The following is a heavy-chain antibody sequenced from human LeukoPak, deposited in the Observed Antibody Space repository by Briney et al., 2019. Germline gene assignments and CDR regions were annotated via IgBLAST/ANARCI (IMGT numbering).Heavy chain of an antibody. D-gene: IGHD3-22*01. Sequence: GASVKVSCKASGGTFSSYAISWVRQAPGQGLEWMGRIIPILGIANYAQKFQGRVTITADKSTSTAYMELSSLRSKDTAVYYCARRNYYDSSGFDYWGQGTLVTVSS. CDR3: ARRNYYDSSGFDY. V-gene: IGHV1-69*04. CDR2: IIPILGIA. CDR1: GGTFSSYA. J-gene: IGHJ4*02.